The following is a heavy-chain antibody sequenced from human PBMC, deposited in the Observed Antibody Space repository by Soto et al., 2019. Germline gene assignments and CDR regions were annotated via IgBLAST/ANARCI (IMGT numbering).Heavy chain of an antibody. V-gene: IGHV3-30*18. J-gene: IGHJ2*01. CDR1: GFTFSSFG. CDR2: ISYDGSDT. CDR3: VKDTPFLVIWYFDL. D-gene: IGHD2-21*01. Sequence: EQLAESGGGVVQSGRSLRLSCEASGFTFSSFGMHWVRQAPGKGLEWVAVISYDGSDTYFADSVKGGFTISRDNSKNTVYLQMNSLRVEDTAVYYCVKDTPFLVIWYFDLWGRGSLVSVSS.